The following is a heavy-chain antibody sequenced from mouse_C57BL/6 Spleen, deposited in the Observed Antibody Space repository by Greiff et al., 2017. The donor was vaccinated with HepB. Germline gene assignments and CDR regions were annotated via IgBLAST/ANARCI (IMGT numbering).Heavy chain of an antibody. V-gene: IGHV1-80*01. CDR2: IYPGDGDT. Sequence: QVQLQESGAELVKPGASVKISCKASGYAFSSYWMNWVKQRPGKGLEWIGQIYPGDGDTKYNGKFKGKATLTADKSSSTAYMQLSSLTSEDSAVYFCARDYYGSSWYFDVWGTGTTVTVSS. D-gene: IGHD1-1*01. CDR1: GYAFSSYW. J-gene: IGHJ1*03. CDR3: ARDYYGSSWYFDV.